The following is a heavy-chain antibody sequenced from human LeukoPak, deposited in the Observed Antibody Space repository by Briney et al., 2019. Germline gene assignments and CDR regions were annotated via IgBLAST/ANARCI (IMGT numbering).Heavy chain of an antibody. V-gene: IGHV4-59*08. J-gene: IGHJ4*02. D-gene: IGHD2-2*01. CDR3: ASGIPPGCSSTSCYSD. CDR1: GGSISSYY. Sequence: SETLSLTCTVSGGSISSYYWSWLRQPPGKGLEWLGFIYYSGSTHYKSSLKSRVTISVDTSKNQFSLRLSSVTAAGTAVYYCASGIPPGCSSTSCYSDWGQGTLVTVSS. CDR2: IYYSGST.